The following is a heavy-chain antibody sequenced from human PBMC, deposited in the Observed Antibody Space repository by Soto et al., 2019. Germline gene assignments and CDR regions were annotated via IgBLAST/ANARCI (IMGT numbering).Heavy chain of an antibody. J-gene: IGHJ2*01. Sequence: EVQLLESGGGLVQPGGSLRLSCAGSGFTFINFAMNWVRQAPGKGLEWVSTISGGGDAAFFADSVRGRFTISRDNSKDTVTLQMNSLGGDDTAVYYCARKVPGSTSRPDYWYFDLWGRGTLVTVSS. CDR2: ISGGGDAA. V-gene: IGHV3-23*01. CDR3: ARKVPGSTSRPDYWYFDL. CDR1: GFTFINFA. D-gene: IGHD3-10*01.